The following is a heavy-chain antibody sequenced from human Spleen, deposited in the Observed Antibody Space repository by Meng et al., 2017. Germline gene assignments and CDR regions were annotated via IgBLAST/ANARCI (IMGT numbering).Heavy chain of an antibody. CDR1: SNYA. Sequence: SNYAISWVRQAPGQGLEWMGGIIPKFGTANYAQKFQGRVTITRNTSASTAYMELSSLRSEDTAVYYCATGDYSSSWYGAYWGQGTLVTVSS. CDR3: ATGDYSSSWYGAY. D-gene: IGHD6-13*01. V-gene: IGHV1-69*05. J-gene: IGHJ4*02. CDR2: IIPKFGTA.